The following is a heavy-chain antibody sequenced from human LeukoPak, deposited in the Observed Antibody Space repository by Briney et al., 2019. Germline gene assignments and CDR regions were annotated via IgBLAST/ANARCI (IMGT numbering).Heavy chain of an antibody. CDR1: GFTFSDYY. Sequence: GGSLRLSCAASGFTFSDYYVSWIPQAPGKGVEWVSAMSGSGGSTYYADSVKGRFTISRDNSKNTLYLQMNSLRAEDTAVYYCAKVGYYDSSGYYGAFDIWGQGTMVTVSS. CDR2: MSGSGGST. J-gene: IGHJ3*02. D-gene: IGHD3-22*01. CDR3: AKVGYYDSSGYYGAFDI. V-gene: IGHV3-23*01.